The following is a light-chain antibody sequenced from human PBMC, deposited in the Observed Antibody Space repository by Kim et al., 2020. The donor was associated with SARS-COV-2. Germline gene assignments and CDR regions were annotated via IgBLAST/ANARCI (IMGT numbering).Light chain of an antibody. CDR2: AAS. V-gene: IGKV1-33*01. J-gene: IGKJ4*01. Sequence: DIQMTQSPSSLSASVGDRVTITCRASQNISSYLNWYQQKPGKAPKLLIYAASNLQSGVPSRFSGSGSGTDFTLTISSLQPEDIATYYCQQYDNTPLTFGQGTKVDIK. CDR3: QQYDNTPLT. CDR1: QNISSY.